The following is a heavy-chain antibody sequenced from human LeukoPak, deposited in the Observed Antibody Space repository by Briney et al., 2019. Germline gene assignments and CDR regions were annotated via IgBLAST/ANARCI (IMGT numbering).Heavy chain of an antibody. J-gene: IGHJ4*02. CDR2: IKRKIDGGTT. CDR1: GFTFSNAW. V-gene: IGHV3-15*01. CDR3: TTNTAPDYYGSGSYYNVI. Sequence: GGSLRLSCAASGFTFSNAWMNWVRQAPGKGLEWVGRIKRKIDGGTTDYAAPVKGRFTISKDDSKNTLYLQMNSLKTGDTAVYYCTTNTAPDYYGSGSYYNVIWGQGTLVTVSS. D-gene: IGHD3-10*01.